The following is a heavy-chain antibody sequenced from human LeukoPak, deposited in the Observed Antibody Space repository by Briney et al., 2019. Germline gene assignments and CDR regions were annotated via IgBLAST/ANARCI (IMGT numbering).Heavy chain of an antibody. D-gene: IGHD6-19*01. CDR3: AQVIRDSSGWYFAEYFQH. V-gene: IGHV3-30-3*02. J-gene: IGHJ1*01. CDR2: ISYDGSNK. CDR1: GFTFSSYA. Sequence: GGSLRLSCAASGFTFSSYAMHWVRQAPGKGLEWVAVISYDGSNKYYADSVKGRFTISRDNSKNTLYLQMSSLGAEDTAVYYCAQVIRDSSGWYFAEYFQHWGQGTLVTVSS.